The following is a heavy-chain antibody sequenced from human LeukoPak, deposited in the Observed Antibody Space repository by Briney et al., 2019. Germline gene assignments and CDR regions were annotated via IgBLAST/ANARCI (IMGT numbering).Heavy chain of an antibody. CDR3: ARGIAVVPAAARTEYYYYGMDV. D-gene: IGHD2-2*01. CDR2: ISAYNGNT. Sequence: ASVKVSCKASGYTFTSYGISWVRQAPGQGLEWMGWISAYNGNTNYAQKLQGRVTMTTDTSTSTAYMELRSLRSDDTAVYYCARGIAVVPAAARTEYYYYGMDVWGQETTVTVSS. J-gene: IGHJ6*02. V-gene: IGHV1-18*01. CDR1: GYTFTSYG.